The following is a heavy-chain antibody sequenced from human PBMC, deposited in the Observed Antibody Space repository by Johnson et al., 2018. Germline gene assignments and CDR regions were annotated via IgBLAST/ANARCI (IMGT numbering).Heavy chain of an antibody. CDR2: LSWNSIDI. J-gene: IGHJ3*01. Sequence: VQLVQSGGGLVQPGRSLRLSCAAAGFTFDDFALHWVRQGSGKDLEWISGLSWNSIDIGSADSVKGRFTIYRDNAKNSLHLQMNSLGPEDTATHYCVKESSDYVWGNSRNNVFDVWGQGTMVTVSS. V-gene: IGHV3-9*01. CDR1: GFTFDDFA. D-gene: IGHD3-16*02. CDR3: VKESSDYVWGNSRNNVFDV.